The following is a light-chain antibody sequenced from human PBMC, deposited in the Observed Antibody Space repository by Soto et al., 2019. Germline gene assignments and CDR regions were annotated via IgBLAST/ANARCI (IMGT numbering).Light chain of an antibody. CDR1: QSVRNSY. Sequence: EIVLTQSPGTLSLSPVERAILSYRAIQSVRNSYLAWYQQKPGQAPRLLIYGAYTRATGIPVRFSGSGSGTDFTLTISRLEPEDFAVYYCQQYGSSPPVTFGQGTKVDI. CDR2: GAY. V-gene: IGKV3-20*01. J-gene: IGKJ1*01. CDR3: QQYGSSPPVT.